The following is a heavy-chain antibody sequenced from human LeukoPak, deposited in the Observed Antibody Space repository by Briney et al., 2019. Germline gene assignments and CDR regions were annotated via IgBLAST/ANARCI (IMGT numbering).Heavy chain of an antibody. D-gene: IGHD2-15*01. Sequence: PSETLSLTCAVYGGSFSDYYWTCIRQPPGKGLEWIGEINHSGSTNYNPSLKSRVTISVDTSKNQFSLKLNSVTAADTAVYYCASFRWAVGFEYWGPGNLVTVSS. CDR1: GGSFSDYY. CDR2: INHSGST. J-gene: IGHJ4*02. CDR3: ASFRWAVGFEY. V-gene: IGHV4-34*01.